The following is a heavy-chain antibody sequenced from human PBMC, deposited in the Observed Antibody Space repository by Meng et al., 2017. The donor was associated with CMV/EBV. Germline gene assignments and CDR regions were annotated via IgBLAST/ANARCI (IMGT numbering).Heavy chain of an antibody. V-gene: IGHV4-61*01. CDR2: IYYSGST. CDR1: SGSSGSYC. D-gene: IGHD2-2*01. Sequence: SGSSGSYCWSWIRQPPGKGLEWIGYIYYSGSTNYNPSLKSRVTISVDTSKNQFSLKLSSVTAADTAVYYCARVRGDIVVVPATNWFDPWGQGTLVTAPQ. CDR3: ARVRGDIVVVPATNWFDP. J-gene: IGHJ5*02.